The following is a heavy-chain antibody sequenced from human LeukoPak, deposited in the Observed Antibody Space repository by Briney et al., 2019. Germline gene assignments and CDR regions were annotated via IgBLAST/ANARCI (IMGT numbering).Heavy chain of an antibody. CDR2: IYYSGST. CDR3: ARDRLGAAAGYFQQ. J-gene: IGHJ1*01. Sequence: SETLSLTCTVSGGSISSYYWSWIRQPPGKGLEWIGYIYYSGSTNYNPSLKSRVTISVDTSKNQFSLKLSSVTAADTAVYYCARDRLGAAAGYFQQWGQGTLVTVSS. CDR1: GGSISSYY. D-gene: IGHD6-13*01. V-gene: IGHV4-59*01.